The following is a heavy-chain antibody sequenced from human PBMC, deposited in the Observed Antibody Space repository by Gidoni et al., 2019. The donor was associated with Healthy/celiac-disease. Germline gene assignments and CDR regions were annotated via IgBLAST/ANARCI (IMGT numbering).Heavy chain of an antibody. CDR2: IKSKTDGGTT. CDR1: GFTFSNAW. D-gene: IGHD2-2*01. Sequence: EVQLVESGGGLVKPGGSLRLSCAASGFTFSNAWMSWVRQAPGKGLEWVGRIKSKTDGGTTDYAAPVKGRFTISRDDSKNTLYLQMNSLKTEDTAVYYCTTGGAIVVVPAAKTEGYYYYGMDVWGQGTTVTVSS. CDR3: TTGGAIVVVPAAKTEGYYYYGMDV. V-gene: IGHV3-15*01. J-gene: IGHJ6*02.